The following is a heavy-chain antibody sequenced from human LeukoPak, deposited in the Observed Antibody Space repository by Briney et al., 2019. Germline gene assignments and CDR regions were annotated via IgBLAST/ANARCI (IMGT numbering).Heavy chain of an antibody. CDR1: GYTFTNYY. V-gene: IGHV1-46*01. J-gene: IGHJ4*02. Sequence: GTSVKVSCRSSGYTFTNYYIHWVRQAPGQGLEWMGIIHPSGGSTSYAQNFQGRVTMTRDTSTSTVYMELSSLRSEDTAVYYCARRQGYSYDGYYLDYWGQGTLVTVSS. CDR3: ARRQGYSYDGYYLDY. CDR2: IHPSGGST. D-gene: IGHD5-18*01.